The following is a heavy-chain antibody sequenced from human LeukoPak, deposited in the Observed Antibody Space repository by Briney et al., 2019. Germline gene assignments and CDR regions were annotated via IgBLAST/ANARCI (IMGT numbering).Heavy chain of an antibody. Sequence: GGSLRLSCAASGFTFSSHGMHWVRQAPGKGLEWVAFIRYDGSNKYYADSVKGRFTISRDNAKNSLYLQMNSLRAEDTAVYYCAREWDCSSTSCYEGDAFDIWGQGTMVTVSS. V-gene: IGHV3-30*02. CDR1: GFTFSSHG. CDR2: IRYDGSNK. CDR3: AREWDCSSTSCYEGDAFDI. D-gene: IGHD2-2*01. J-gene: IGHJ3*02.